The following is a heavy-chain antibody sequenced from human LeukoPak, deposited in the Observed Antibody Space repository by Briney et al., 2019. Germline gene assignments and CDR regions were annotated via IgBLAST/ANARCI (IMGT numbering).Heavy chain of an antibody. Sequence: GGSLRLSCAASGFTFNHAWMSWVRQAPGKGLEWVSAISGSGGSTYYADSVKGRFTISRDNSKNTLYLQMNSLRAEDTAVYYCAKLAYYDFWSGYPYYFDYWGQGTLVTVSS. CDR1: GFTFNHAW. CDR2: ISGSGGST. CDR3: AKLAYYDFWSGYPYYFDY. D-gene: IGHD3-3*01. J-gene: IGHJ4*02. V-gene: IGHV3-23*01.